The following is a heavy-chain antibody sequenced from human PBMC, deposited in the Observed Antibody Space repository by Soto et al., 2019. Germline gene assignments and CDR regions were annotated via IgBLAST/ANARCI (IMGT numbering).Heavy chain of an antibody. CDR2: INGDGSSS. V-gene: IGHV3-74*03. Sequence: EVQLVESGGGLVQPGGSLRLSCAASGFTLSNFWMHWVRHXPGKGLVWVSRINGDGSSSAYADSVKGRFTISRDNARNTVXLQMXRLXVXXTXXXYXXXXXXXXLDVWGRGTLVTVPS. CDR3: XXXXXXXLDV. J-gene: IGHJ2*01. CDR1: GFTLSNFW.